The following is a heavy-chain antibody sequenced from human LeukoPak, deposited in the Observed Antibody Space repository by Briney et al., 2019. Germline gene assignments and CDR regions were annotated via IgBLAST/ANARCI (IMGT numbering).Heavy chain of an antibody. CDR1: GGTFSSYA. V-gene: IGHV1-69*04. CDR3: ASQGVDYDFWSGYYPSYGMDV. CDR2: IIPILGIA. Sequence: SVKVSCKASGGTFSSYAISWVRQAPGQGLEWMGRIIPILGIANYAQKFQGRVTITADKSTSTAYMELSSLRSEDTAVYYCASQGVDYDFWSGYYPSYGMDVWGQGTTVTVSS. D-gene: IGHD3-3*01. J-gene: IGHJ6*02.